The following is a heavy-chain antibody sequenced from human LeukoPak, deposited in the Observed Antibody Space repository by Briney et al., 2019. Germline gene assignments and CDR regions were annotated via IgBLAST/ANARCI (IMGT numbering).Heavy chain of an antibody. CDR2: IWYDGSNK. V-gene: IGHV3-33*01. CDR3: ASTSGWYDPIDY. D-gene: IGHD6-19*01. J-gene: IGHJ4*02. CDR1: GFTFSSYG. Sequence: GGSLRLSCAASGFTFSSYGMHWVRQAPGKGREGVAVIWYDGSNKYYADSVKGRFTISRDNSKNTLYVQTNSLRAEDTAVYYCASTSGWYDPIDYWGQGALVTVSS.